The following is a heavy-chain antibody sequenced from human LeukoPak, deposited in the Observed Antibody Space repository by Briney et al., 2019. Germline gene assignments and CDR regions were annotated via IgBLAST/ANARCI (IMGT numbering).Heavy chain of an antibody. Sequence: SSETLSLTCTVSGGSISSSSYYWGWIRQPPGKGLEWIGSIYYSGSTYYNPSLKSRVTISVDTSKNQFSLKLSSVTAADTAVYYCARSSGSYSQFDYWGQGALVTVSS. V-gene: IGHV4-39*01. J-gene: IGHJ4*02. CDR2: IYYSGST. CDR1: GGSISSSSYY. D-gene: IGHD1-26*01. CDR3: ARSSGSYSQFDY.